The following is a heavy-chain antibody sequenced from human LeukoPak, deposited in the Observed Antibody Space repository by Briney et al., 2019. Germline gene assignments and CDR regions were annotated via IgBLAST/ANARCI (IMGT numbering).Heavy chain of an antibody. V-gene: IGHV4-4*02. CDR1: GGSISSSNW. CDR3: AIDYDILTGDNNFDY. D-gene: IGHD3-9*01. CDR2: IYHSGST. J-gene: IGHJ4*02. Sequence: PSETLSLTCAVSGGSISSSNWWSWVRQPPGKGLEWIGEIYHSGSTYYNPSLKSRVTISVDTSKNQFSLKLSSVTAADTAVYYCAIDYDILTGDNNFDYWGQGTLVTVSS.